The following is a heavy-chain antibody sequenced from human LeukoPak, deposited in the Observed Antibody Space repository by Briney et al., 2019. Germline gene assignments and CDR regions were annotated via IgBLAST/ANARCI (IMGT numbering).Heavy chain of an antibody. Sequence: SETLSLTCTVSGGSISSSSYYWGWIRQPPGKGLEWIGSIYYSGSTYYNPSLKSRVTISVDTSKNQFSLNLSSVTAADTAVYYCARGRGSGWYDGNWFDPWGQGTLVTVSS. CDR2: IYYSGST. J-gene: IGHJ5*02. CDR1: GGSISSSSYY. CDR3: ARGRGSGWYDGNWFDP. D-gene: IGHD6-19*01. V-gene: IGHV4-39*01.